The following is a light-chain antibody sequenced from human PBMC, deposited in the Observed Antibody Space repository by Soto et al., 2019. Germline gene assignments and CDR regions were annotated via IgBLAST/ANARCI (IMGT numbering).Light chain of an antibody. Sequence: VLTQPASLFRSPGQSITISCTGTSSDIGGYNYVSWYQNHPGEAPTLVIYGVSNRPSGVSNRFSGSKVDNTASLTIPGIQADDEADYYCSSYTITSAPVFGTGTKVNVL. J-gene: IGLJ1*01. CDR1: SSDIGGYNY. V-gene: IGLV2-14*01. CDR2: GVS. CDR3: SSYTITSAPV.